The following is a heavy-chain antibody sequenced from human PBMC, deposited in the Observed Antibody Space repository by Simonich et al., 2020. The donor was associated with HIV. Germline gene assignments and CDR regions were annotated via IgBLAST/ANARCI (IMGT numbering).Heavy chain of an antibody. D-gene: IGHD5-12*01. CDR2: NSANNGNT. CDR1: SYTFTSYG. J-gene: IGHJ5*02. V-gene: IGHV1-18*01. CDR3: ARGTYNGYDWNWFDP. Sequence: QVQLVQSGAEVKKPGDSVKVSCKASSYTFTSYGIHWVRQAPGKGLEVMGWNSANNGNTNNAQKFQGRGTMTTDTATSTAYMELRSLKSDDTAVYYCARGTYNGYDWNWFDPWGQGTLVIVSS.